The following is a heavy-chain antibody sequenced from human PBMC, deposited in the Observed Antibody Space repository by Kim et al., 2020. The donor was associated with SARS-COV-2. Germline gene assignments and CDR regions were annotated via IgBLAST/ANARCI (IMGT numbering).Heavy chain of an antibody. CDR3: ARRVATVTTRYFQH. J-gene: IGHJ1*01. V-gene: IGHV3-23*01. D-gene: IGHD4-17*01. Sequence: ADAVKGRFTISRDNSKSTLYLQMNSLRAEDTAVYYCARRVATVTTRYFQHWGQGTLVTVSS.